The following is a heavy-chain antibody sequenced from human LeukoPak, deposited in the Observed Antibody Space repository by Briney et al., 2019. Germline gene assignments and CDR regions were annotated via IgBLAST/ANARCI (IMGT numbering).Heavy chain of an antibody. CDR2: ISFDGGNK. D-gene: IGHD6-13*01. CDR3: ARGRAGIAAAGFDY. CDR1: GFTFSMSA. V-gene: IGHV3-30-3*01. J-gene: IGHJ4*02. Sequence: GGSLILSCATSGFTFSMSAMHWVRLAPGKGLDWVAVISFDGGNKFYADSVKGRFSISRDNSKNTLYLQMNSLGLDDTAVYFCARGRAGIAAAGFDYWGQGTLVTVSS.